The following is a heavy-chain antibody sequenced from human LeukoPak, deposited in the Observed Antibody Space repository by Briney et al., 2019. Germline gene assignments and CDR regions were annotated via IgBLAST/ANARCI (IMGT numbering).Heavy chain of an antibody. CDR2: INHSGST. D-gene: IGHD3-3*01. V-gene: IGHV4-34*01. CDR3: AREESGYYTHYFDY. J-gene: IGHJ4*02. CDR1: GGSFSGYY. Sequence: SETLSLTCAVYGGSFSGYYWSWIRQPPGKGLEWIGEINHSGSTNYNPSLKSRVTISVDTSKNQFSLKLSSVTAADTAVYCCAREESGYYTHYFDYWGQGTLVTVSS.